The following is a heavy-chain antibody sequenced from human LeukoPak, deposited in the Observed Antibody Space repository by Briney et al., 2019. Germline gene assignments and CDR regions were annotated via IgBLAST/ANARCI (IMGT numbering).Heavy chain of an antibody. D-gene: IGHD5-24*01. CDR1: GFPFSSYW. CDR3: TRVGYIDEGIDY. V-gene: IGHV3-7*04. J-gene: IGHJ4*02. CDR2: IKQDGSQK. Sequence: GGSLRLSCVASGFPFSSYWMTWVRQAPGKGVEWVPNIKQDGSQKSYVDSVKGRFTISRDNAKNSLYLQMNSLRAEDTAIYYCTRVGYIDEGIDYWGQGTLVTVSS.